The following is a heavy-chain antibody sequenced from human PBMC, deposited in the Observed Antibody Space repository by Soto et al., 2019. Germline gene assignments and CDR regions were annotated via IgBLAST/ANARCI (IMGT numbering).Heavy chain of an antibody. CDR2: IYYSGST. V-gene: IGHV4-61*01. Sequence: SETLSLTCTVSGGSVSSGSYYWSWIRQPPGKGLEWIGYIYYSGSTNYNPSLKSRVTISVDTSKNQFSLKLSSVTAADTAVYYCARIGGEDYWGQGTLVTVSS. CDR1: GGSVSSGSYY. D-gene: IGHD3-10*01. CDR3: ARIGGEDY. J-gene: IGHJ4*02.